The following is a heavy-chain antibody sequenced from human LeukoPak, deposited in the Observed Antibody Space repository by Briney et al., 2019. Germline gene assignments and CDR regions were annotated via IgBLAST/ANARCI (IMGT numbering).Heavy chain of an antibody. CDR3: AKAQWHYYDSSGYSPFDY. CDR2: ISGSGGST. CDR1: GFTFSSYA. D-gene: IGHD3-22*01. J-gene: IGHJ4*02. V-gene: IGHV3-23*01. Sequence: GGSLRLSCAASGFTFSSYAMSWVRQAPGKGLEWVSAISGSGGSTYYADSVKGRFTISRDNSKNTLYLQMNSLRAEDTAVYYCAKAQWHYYDSSGYSPFDYWGQGTLVTVSS.